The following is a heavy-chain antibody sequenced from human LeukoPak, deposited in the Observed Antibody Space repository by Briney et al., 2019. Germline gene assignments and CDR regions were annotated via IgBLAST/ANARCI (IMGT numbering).Heavy chain of an antibody. CDR3: ARVIGYSNYGYFDY. D-gene: IGHD4-11*01. CDR1: GGSISSDY. J-gene: IGHJ4*02. CDR2: ISKDGSNK. Sequence: LSLTCTVSGGSISSDYWTWIRQPPGKGLEWVAVISKDGSNKYYADSVKGRFTISRDNSKNTLNLQMNSLRIEDTAVYYCARVIGYSNYGYFDYWGQGTLVTVSS. V-gene: IGHV3-30*03.